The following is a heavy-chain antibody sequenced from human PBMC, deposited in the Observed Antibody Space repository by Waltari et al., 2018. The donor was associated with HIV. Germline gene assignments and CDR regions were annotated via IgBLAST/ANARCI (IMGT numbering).Heavy chain of an antibody. CDR2: INSGNGNS. CDR3: ARSGIVRGRNYELLVF. V-gene: IGHV1-3*01. J-gene: IGHJ4*01. Sequence: QVLLVQSRPEVKKPGASVTISCQSSVYHFTPYTVHWVRQAPGRGLEWLGWINSGNGNSRYSPGFQDRLTMTRDISATTSYLVLSGLTSDDTALYFCARSGIVRGRNYELLVFWGQGT. D-gene: IGHD3-16*01. CDR1: VYHFTPYT.